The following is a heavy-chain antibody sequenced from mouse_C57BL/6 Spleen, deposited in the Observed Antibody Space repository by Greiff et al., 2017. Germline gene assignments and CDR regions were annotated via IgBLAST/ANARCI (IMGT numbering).Heavy chain of an antibody. CDR2: INPNNGGT. V-gene: IGHV1-26*01. Sequence: EVQLQQSGPELVKPGASVKISCKASGYTFTDYYMNWVKQSHGKSLEWIGDINPNNGGTSYNQKFKGKATLTVDKSSSTAYMELRSLTSEDSAVYYCASIYYYGSNWFAYWGQGTLVTVSA. CDR3: ASIYYYGSNWFAY. J-gene: IGHJ3*01. CDR1: GYTFTDYY. D-gene: IGHD1-1*01.